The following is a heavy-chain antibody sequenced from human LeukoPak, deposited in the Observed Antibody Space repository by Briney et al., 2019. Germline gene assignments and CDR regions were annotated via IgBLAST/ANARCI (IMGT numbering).Heavy chain of an antibody. CDR3: AAYCSSTSCYTSSFDY. CDR1: GGSISSSSYY. CDR2: IYYSGST. V-gene: IGHV4-39*01. Sequence: SETLSLTCTVSGGSISSSSYYWGWIRQPPGKGLEWIGSIYYSGSTYYNPSLKSRVTISVDTSKNQFSLKLSPVTAADTAVYYCAAYCSSTSCYTSSFDYWGQGTLVTASS. J-gene: IGHJ4*02. D-gene: IGHD2-2*02.